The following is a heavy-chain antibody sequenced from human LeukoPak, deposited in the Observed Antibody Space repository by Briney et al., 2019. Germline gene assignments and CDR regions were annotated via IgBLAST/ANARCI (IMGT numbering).Heavy chain of an antibody. D-gene: IGHD4-23*01. CDR2: INSRGSAI. Sequence: GGSLRLSCAASGFTFSSYEMNWVRQAPGKGLEWVSYINSRGSAIYHADSVKGRFTISRDNAKNSLYLQMNSLRAEDTAVYYCARDRYGGLDYWGQGTPVTVSS. CDR1: GFTFSSYE. V-gene: IGHV3-48*03. CDR3: ARDRYGGLDY. J-gene: IGHJ4*02.